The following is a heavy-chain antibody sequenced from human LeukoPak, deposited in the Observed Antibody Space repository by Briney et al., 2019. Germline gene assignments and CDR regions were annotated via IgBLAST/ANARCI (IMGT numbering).Heavy chain of an antibody. CDR3: ARDEEMKMARGPGG. Sequence: GASVKVSCKASGYTFTGYYMHWVRQAPGQGLEWMGWINPNSGGTNYAQKFQGRVTMTRDTSISTAYMELSRLRSDDTAVHYCARDEEMKMARGPGGWGQGTLVTVSS. D-gene: IGHD5-24*01. CDR1: GYTFTGYY. V-gene: IGHV1-2*02. CDR2: INPNSGGT. J-gene: IGHJ4*02.